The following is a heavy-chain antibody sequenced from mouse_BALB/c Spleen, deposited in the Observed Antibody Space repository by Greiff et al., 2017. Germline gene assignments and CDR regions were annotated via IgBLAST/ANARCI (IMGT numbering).Heavy chain of an antibody. D-gene: IGHD1-1*01. CDR2: INPGSGGT. Sequence: VQLQQSGAELVRPGTSVKVSCKASGYAFTNYLIEWVKQRPGQGLEWIGVINPGSGGTNYNEKFKGKATLTADKSSSTAYMQLSSLTSDDSAVYFCAREGYGSSPFAYWGQGTLVTVSA. CDR3: AREGYGSSPFAY. V-gene: IGHV1-54*01. J-gene: IGHJ3*01. CDR1: GYAFTNYL.